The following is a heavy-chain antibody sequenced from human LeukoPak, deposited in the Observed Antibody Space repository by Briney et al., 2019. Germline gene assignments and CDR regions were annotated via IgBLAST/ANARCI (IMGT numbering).Heavy chain of an antibody. CDR1: GYSFTSYW. CDR3: ATTSRAFDM. Sequence: GESLKISCKGSGYSFTSYWISWVRQMPGKGLEWMGIIWPGDSDTRYRPSFQGQVTISADKSSSTAYLRWRSLKASDTAMYYCATTSRAFDMWGQGTLVTVSP. V-gene: IGHV5-51*01. J-gene: IGHJ3*02. CDR2: IWPGDSDT. D-gene: IGHD1-1*01.